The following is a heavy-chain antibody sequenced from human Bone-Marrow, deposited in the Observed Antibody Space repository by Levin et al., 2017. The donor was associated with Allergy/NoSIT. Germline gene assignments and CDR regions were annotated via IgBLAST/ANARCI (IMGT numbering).Heavy chain of an antibody. CDR2: IIPILGIA. CDR3: ARAPLSTVTTQEDFDY. Sequence: SVKVSCKASGGTFSSYAISWVRQAPGQGLEWMGRIIPILGIANYAQKFQGRVTLTADKSTSTAYMELSSLRSEDTAVYYCARAPLSTVTTQEDFDYWGQGTLVTVSS. D-gene: IGHD4-17*01. J-gene: IGHJ4*02. CDR1: GGTFSSYA. V-gene: IGHV1-69*04.